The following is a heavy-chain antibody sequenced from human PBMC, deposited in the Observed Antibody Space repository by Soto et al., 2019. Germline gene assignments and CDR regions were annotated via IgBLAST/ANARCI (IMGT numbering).Heavy chain of an antibody. Sequence: PRQSLRLSCAASAFTPSSNAMHWVRPLPDKGLEWVAVISYEGSNKYYADSVTGRFTISRDNSKNTLYLQMSSLRAEHTSVYYCASARWELRNYRYGKDFWGQGTTVTVSS. CDR3: ASARWELRNYRYGKDF. CDR1: AFTPSSNA. D-gene: IGHD1-26*01. CDR2: ISYEGSNK. V-gene: IGHV3-30-3*01. J-gene: IGHJ6*02.